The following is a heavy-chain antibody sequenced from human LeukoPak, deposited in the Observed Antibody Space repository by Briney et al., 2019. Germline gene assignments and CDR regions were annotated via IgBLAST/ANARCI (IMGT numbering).Heavy chain of an antibody. CDR2: GST. Sequence: GSTNYKPSLKSRVTISVDTSKKQFSLKLSSVTAADTAVYYCARDTDGYKSDYWGRGTLVTVSS. V-gene: IGHV4-59*01. CDR3: ARDTDGYKSDY. D-gene: IGHD5-24*01. J-gene: IGHJ4*02.